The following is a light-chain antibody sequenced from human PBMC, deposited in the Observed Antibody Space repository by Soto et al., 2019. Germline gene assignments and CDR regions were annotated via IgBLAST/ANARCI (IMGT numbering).Light chain of an antibody. J-gene: IGLJ2*01. CDR2: HVS. V-gene: IGLV2-14*01. CDR3: NSYTSSSTLV. Sequence: QSALTQPASVSGSHGQSITISCTGTGSDIGGYNYVSWYQQHPGKVPKLIIYHVSNRPSGVSNRFSGSKSGNTASLTISVLQTEDEADYYCNSYTSSSTLVFGGGTKLTVL. CDR1: GSDIGGYNY.